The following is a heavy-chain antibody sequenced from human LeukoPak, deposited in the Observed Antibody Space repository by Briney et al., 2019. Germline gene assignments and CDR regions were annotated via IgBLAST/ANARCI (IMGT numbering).Heavy chain of an antibody. J-gene: IGHJ4*02. CDR1: GFTFSSYW. Sequence: GGSLRLSCAASGFTFSSYWMSWVRQTPGKGLEWVANINQDGSEEYYVDSVKGRFTISRDNARNSLYLQMNSLRTEDTSVYYCAPHCSSASCPDYWGQGTLVTVSS. CDR3: APHCSSASCPDY. V-gene: IGHV3-7*01. CDR2: INQDGSEE. D-gene: IGHD2-2*01.